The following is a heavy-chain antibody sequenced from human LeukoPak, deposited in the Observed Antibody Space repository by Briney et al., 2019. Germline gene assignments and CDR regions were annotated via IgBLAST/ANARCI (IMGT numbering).Heavy chain of an antibody. Sequence: GGSLRLSCAASGFSFSSYVMSWVRQAPGKGLEWVSGISGSGGSTYYADSAKGRFTISRDNSKNTLYLQMNSLRAEDTVVYYCAKVPYYGSGSYPFDYWGQGTLVTVSS. D-gene: IGHD3-10*01. J-gene: IGHJ4*02. CDR2: ISGSGGST. CDR1: GFSFSSYV. CDR3: AKVPYYGSGSYPFDY. V-gene: IGHV3-23*01.